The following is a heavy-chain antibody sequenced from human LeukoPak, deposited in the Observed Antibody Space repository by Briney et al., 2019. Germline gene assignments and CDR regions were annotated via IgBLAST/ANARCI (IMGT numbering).Heavy chain of an antibody. V-gene: IGHV1-18*01. Sequence: ASVKVSCRASGYTFTSYGISWVRQAPGQGLEWMGWISAYNGNTNYAQKLQGRVTMTTDTSTSTAYMELRSLRSDDTAVYYCARDAGYSSSWYGDYWGQGTLVTVSS. D-gene: IGHD6-13*01. CDR3: ARDAGYSSSWYGDY. CDR2: ISAYNGNT. CDR1: GYTFTSYG. J-gene: IGHJ4*02.